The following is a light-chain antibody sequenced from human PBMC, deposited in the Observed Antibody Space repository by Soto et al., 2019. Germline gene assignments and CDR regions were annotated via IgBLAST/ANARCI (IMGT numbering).Light chain of an antibody. Sequence: QSVLTQPASVSGSPGQSITISCTGTSSDVGGYNYVSWYQQHPGKAPKLMIYEVSNRPSGVSNRFSASNSGNTASLTISGPQAEDEAEYNCSSYTSSSTLVFGTGTKLTVL. CDR2: EVS. V-gene: IGLV2-14*01. CDR3: SSYTSSSTLV. J-gene: IGLJ1*01. CDR1: SSDVGGYNY.